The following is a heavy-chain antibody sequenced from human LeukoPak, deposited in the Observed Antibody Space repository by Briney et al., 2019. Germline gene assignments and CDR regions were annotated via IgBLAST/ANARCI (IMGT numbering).Heavy chain of an antibody. CDR2: ISSSSSYI. Sequence: GGSLRLSCAASGFIFSSYNLNWVRQAPGKGLEWVSSISSSSSYIYYADSVKGRFTISRDNAEKSLYLQMNSLRAEDAAVYYCARYSNWFNYYYYYMDVWGKGTTVTVSS. CDR3: ARYSNWFNYYYYYMDV. D-gene: IGHD7-27*01. V-gene: IGHV3-21*01. CDR1: GFIFSSYN. J-gene: IGHJ6*03.